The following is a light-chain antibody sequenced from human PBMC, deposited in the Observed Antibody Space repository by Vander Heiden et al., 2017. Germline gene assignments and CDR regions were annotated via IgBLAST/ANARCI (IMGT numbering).Light chain of an antibody. Sequence: SYQLTQPPSVSVSPGQTARSTCSAAALPKHLCYWYRVKPGQAPVLVIYEDYERPSGIPERFSGSSSGTTVTLTISGVQAEDEAQYYCQSSDSSRSPVFGGGTKLTVL. CDR2: EDY. V-gene: IGLV3-25*03. CDR1: ALPKHL. CDR3: QSSDSSRSPV. J-gene: IGLJ2*01.